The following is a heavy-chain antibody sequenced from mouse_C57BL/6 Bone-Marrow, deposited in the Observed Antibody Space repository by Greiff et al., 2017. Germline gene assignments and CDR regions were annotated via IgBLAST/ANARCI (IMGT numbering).Heavy chain of an antibody. J-gene: IGHJ1*03. D-gene: IGHD1-1*01. CDR2: IYPGSGST. CDR1: GYTFTSYW. Sequence: VQLQQPGAELVKPGASVKMSCKASGYTFTSYWITWVKQRPGQGLEWIGDIYPGSGSTNYNEKFKSKATLTVDTSSSTAYMQLSSLTSEDSAVYDCATYGSSADWYFDVWGTGTTVTVSS. CDR3: ATYGSSADWYFDV. V-gene: IGHV1-55*01.